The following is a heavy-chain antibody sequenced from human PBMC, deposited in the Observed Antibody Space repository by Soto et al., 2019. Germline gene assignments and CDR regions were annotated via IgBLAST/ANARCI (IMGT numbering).Heavy chain of an antibody. CDR2: IIPIFGTA. J-gene: IGHJ4*02. CDR3: ARVPGPYYYDSSGPDY. CDR1: GGTFSSYA. Sequence: SVKVSFKASGGTFSSYAISWVRQAPGQGLEWMGGIIPIFGTANYAQKFQGRVTITADESTSTAYMELSSLRSEDTAVYYCARVPGPYYYDSSGPDYWGQGTLVTVSS. V-gene: IGHV1-69*13. D-gene: IGHD3-22*01.